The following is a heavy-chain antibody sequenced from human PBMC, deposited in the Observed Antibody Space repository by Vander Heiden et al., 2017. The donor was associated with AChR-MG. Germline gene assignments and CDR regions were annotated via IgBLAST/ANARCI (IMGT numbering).Heavy chain of an antibody. CDR3: ARDRGWGNAKTH. Sequence: QVQLVPSGAEVHKPGSSVKVSCKAYGGPFSSYAISWVRQCPGQVLGWMGGIVPIFGTANYAQKFQGRVTIAADKSTSTAYMELRSMRSEDTAVYYYARDRGWGNAKTHWGQGTLVTVSS. J-gene: IGHJ4*02. V-gene: IGHV1-69*06. CDR2: IVPIFGTA. CDR1: GGPFSSYA. D-gene: IGHD3-10*01.